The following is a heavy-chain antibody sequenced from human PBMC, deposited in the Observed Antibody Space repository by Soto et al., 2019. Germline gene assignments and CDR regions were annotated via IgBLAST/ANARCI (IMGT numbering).Heavy chain of an antibody. Sequence: QVQLQQWGAGLLKPSETLSLTCAVYGGSFSGYYWSWIRQPPGKGLEWIGEITHSGSTNYNPSLKTRLTISVDTSKPQFSLKLSSVTAADTAVYYCARDVMANNRYHWYFDLWGRGTLVTVSS. CDR3: ARDVMANNRYHWYFDL. CDR1: GGSFSGYY. J-gene: IGHJ2*01. V-gene: IGHV4-34*01. D-gene: IGHD2-8*01. CDR2: ITHSGST.